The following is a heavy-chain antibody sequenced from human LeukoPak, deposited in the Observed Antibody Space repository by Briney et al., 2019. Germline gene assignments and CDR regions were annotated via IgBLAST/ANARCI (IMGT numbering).Heavy chain of an antibody. Sequence: GGSLRLSCAASGFTFSSYRMNWVRQAPGKGLEWVSYISSSSTIYYADSVKGRFTISRDNAKNSLYLQMNSLRAEDTAVYYCARITVTFDYWGQGTLVTVSS. CDR3: ARITVTFDY. CDR1: GFTFSSYR. V-gene: IGHV3-48*01. CDR2: ISSSSTI. D-gene: IGHD4-17*01. J-gene: IGHJ4*02.